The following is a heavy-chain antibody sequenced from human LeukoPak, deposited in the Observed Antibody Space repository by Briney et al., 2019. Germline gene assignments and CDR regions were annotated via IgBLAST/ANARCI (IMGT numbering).Heavy chain of an antibody. CDR1: GGSISSGGYY. D-gene: IGHD3-22*01. V-gene: IGHV4-31*03. CDR3: AREAPEGTYYYDSSGYI. Sequence: SETLSLTCTVSGGSISSGGYYWSWIRQHPGKGLEWIGYIYYSGSTYYNPSLKSRVTISVDTSKNQFSLKLGSVTAADTAVYYCAREAPEGTYYYDSSGYIWGQGTLVTVSS. J-gene: IGHJ4*02. CDR2: IYYSGST.